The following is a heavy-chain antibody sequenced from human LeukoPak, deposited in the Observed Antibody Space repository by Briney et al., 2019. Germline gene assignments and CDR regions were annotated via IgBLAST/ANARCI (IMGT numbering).Heavy chain of an antibody. V-gene: IGHV3-30*18. Sequence: GGSLRLSCAASGFTFSAYGMHWVRQAPGKGLEWVAVISNDGSNKYYEDSVKGRFTISRDNSKSTMYLQMNSLRAEDTAVYYCAKSPHAQRAYNGYDSVWYYHDGMDVWGQGTTVTVSS. D-gene: IGHD5-12*01. CDR3: AKSPHAQRAYNGYDSVWYYHDGMDV. CDR1: GFTFSAYG. J-gene: IGHJ6*02. CDR2: ISNDGSNK.